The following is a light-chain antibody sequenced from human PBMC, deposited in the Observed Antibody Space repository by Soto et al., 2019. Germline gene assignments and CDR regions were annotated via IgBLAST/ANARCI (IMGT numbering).Light chain of an antibody. V-gene: IGLV1-51*01. CDR1: SSNIGGNS. CDR2: DDN. CDR3: GSWDSSLSAYV. Sequence: VLTQPPSVSAAPGQKVTISCSGSSSNIGGNSVSWYQQLPGTAPKLLIYDDNKRPSGIPDRFSGSKSGTSATLGITGFXTGDEADYYCGSWDSSLSAYVFGTGTKVTVL. J-gene: IGLJ1*01.